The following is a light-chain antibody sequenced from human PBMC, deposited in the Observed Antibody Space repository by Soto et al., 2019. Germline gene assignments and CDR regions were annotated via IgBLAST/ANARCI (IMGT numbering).Light chain of an antibody. CDR1: SSVVGNYNL. CDR3: CSYAGDNTYV. CDR2: EVS. J-gene: IGLJ1*01. V-gene: IGLV2-23*02. Sequence: QSVLTQPASVSGSPGQSITISCSGTSSVVGNYNLVSWYQRHPGKAPKLMIFEVSKWPSGVSHRFSGSKSGNTASLTISGLQADDEADYFCCSYAGDNTYVFGTGTKVTVI.